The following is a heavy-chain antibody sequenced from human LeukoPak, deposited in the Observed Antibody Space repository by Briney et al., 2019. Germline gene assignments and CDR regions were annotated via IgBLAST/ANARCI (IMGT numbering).Heavy chain of an antibody. D-gene: IGHD5-18*01. V-gene: IGHV4-61*02. CDR1: GNSISSGDYY. CDR2: IYTSGST. CDR3: ARHRGGGYSTYYYYYYYMDV. Sequence: PSETLSLTCTVSGNSISSGDYYWSWIRRPAGKGLEWIGRIYTSGSTTYNPSLKSRVTISVDTSKNQFSLKLSSVTAADTAVYYCARHRGGGYSTYYYYYYYMDVWGKGTTVTISS. J-gene: IGHJ6*03.